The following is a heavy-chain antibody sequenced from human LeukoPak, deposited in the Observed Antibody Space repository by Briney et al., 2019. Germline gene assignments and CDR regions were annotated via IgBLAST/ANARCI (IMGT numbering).Heavy chain of an antibody. Sequence: ASVKVSCKASGYTFTSYGISWVRQAPGQGLEWMGWINPNSGGTNYAQKFQGRVTMTRDTSISTAYMELSRLRSDDTALYYCAKGGLSSEGLDFPSKRGLWGQGTLVTVSS. V-gene: IGHV1-2*02. CDR3: AKGGLSSEGLDFPSKRGL. CDR2: INPNSGGT. J-gene: IGHJ4*02. CDR1: GYTFTSYG. D-gene: IGHD3/OR15-3a*01.